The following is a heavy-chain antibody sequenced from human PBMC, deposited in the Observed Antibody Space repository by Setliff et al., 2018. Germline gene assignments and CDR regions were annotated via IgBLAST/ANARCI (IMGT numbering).Heavy chain of an antibody. CDR1: GGSISSYY. CDR3: AREQWLDPPGYYYMDV. D-gene: IGHD6-19*01. Sequence: PSETPSLTCTVSGGSISSYYWSWIRQPAGKGLEWIGHIYIGGSANYNPSLKSRVTMSIDTSKNQFSLKLSSVTAADMAVYYCAREQWLDPPGYYYMDVWAKGTTVTVSS. J-gene: IGHJ6*03. CDR2: IYIGGSA. V-gene: IGHV4-4*07.